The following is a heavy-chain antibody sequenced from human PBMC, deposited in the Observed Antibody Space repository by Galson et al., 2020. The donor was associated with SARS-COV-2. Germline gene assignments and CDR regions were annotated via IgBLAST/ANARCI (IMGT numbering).Heavy chain of an antibody. Sequence: SVKVSCKASGGTFSSYAISWVRQAPGQGLEWMGGIIPIFGTANYAQKFQGRVTITADESTSTAYMELSSLRSEDTAVYYCARDGTGDLGVYYFDYWGQGTLVTVSS. D-gene: IGHD7-27*01. CDR2: IIPIFGTA. J-gene: IGHJ4*02. CDR3: ARDGTGDLGVYYFDY. CDR1: GGTFSSYA. V-gene: IGHV1-69*13.